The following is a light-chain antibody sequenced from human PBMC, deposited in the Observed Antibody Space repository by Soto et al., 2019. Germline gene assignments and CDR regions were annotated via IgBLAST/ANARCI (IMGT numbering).Light chain of an antibody. CDR2: KAS. J-gene: IGKJ1*01. Sequence: AIQMTQSPSSLSASVGDRVTITCRASQDIRNELGWYQQKPGKAPKLLIYKASSLQSGVPSRFSGSGSGTDFTLTISSLQPEDFATYYGLQDYNYPRSFGHGTKVEIK. V-gene: IGKV1-6*01. CDR1: QDIRNE. CDR3: LQDYNYPRS.